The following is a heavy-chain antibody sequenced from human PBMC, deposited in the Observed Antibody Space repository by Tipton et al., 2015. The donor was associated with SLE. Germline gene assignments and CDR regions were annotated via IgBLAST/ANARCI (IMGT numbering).Heavy chain of an antibody. V-gene: IGHV4-59*01. CDR3: ARTGAYSNFYYYYYMDV. CDR1: GGSISSYY. CDR2: IYYSGST. J-gene: IGHJ6*03. Sequence: GLVKPSETLSLTCTVAGGSISSYYWSWIRQAPGKGLEWIGYIYYSGSTNYNPSLKSRVTISVDRSKNQFSLKLSSVTAADTAVYYCARTGAYSNFYYYYYMDVWGEGTAVTVSS. D-gene: IGHD4-11*01.